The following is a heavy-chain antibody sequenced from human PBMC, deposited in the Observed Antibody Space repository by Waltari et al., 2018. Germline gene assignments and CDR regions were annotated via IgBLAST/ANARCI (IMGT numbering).Heavy chain of an antibody. J-gene: IGHJ4*02. CDR3: ARGYSYGYIFDY. D-gene: IGHD5-18*01. Sequence: EVQLVESGGGLVQPGGSLRLSCAASGFTFSDHYMDWVRQAPGKGLEWVGRTRNKANSYTTEYAASVKGRFTISRDDSKNSLYLQMNSLKTEDTAVYYCARGYSYGYIFDYWGQGTLVTVSS. V-gene: IGHV3-72*01. CDR2: TRNKANSYTT. CDR1: GFTFSDHY.